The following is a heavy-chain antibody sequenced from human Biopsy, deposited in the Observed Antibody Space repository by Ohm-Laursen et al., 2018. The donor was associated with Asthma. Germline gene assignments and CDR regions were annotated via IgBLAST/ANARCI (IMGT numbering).Heavy chain of an antibody. CDR2: THYSGST. CDR1: GASIRGSGSY. D-gene: IGHD5-12*01. CDR3: ASPVNRAFGGYEWAAVFDY. V-gene: IGHV4-39*01. J-gene: IGHJ4*02. Sequence: PLETLSLTCTVSGASIRGSGSYWAWIRQAPGKGPEWIGTTHYSGSTFYKPSLRSRVTMSLDTSTTQSSLRLVSVAATDTAVYYCASPVNRAFGGYEWAAVFDYWGQGILVTVSS.